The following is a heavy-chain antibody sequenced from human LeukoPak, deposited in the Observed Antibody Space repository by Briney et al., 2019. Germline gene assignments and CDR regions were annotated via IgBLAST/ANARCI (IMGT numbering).Heavy chain of an antibody. CDR2: INADGSST. Sequence: GSPSLSCAASGFTFSYYWMHWVRPAPGKGLVWVSRINADGSSTRYADSVKGRFTISRDNAKNTLYLQMNSLSAEDTAVYYCAKLVGATTGIDYWGQGTLVTVSS. CDR3: AKLVGATTGIDY. D-gene: IGHD1-26*01. CDR1: GFTFSYYW. V-gene: IGHV3-74*01. J-gene: IGHJ4*02.